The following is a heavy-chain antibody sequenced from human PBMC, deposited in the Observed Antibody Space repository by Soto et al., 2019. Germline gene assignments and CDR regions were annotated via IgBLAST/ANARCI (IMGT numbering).Heavy chain of an antibody. D-gene: IGHD6-13*01. CDR2: IWYDGSNK. CDR1: GFTFSSYG. Sequence: GGSLRLSCAASGFTFSSYGMHWVRQAPGKGLEWVAVIWYDGSNKYYADSVKGRFTISRDNSKNTLYLQMNSLRAEDTAVYYCAREGYSSSWYYCDYWGQGTLVTVSS. J-gene: IGHJ4*02. CDR3: AREGYSSSWYYCDY. V-gene: IGHV3-33*01.